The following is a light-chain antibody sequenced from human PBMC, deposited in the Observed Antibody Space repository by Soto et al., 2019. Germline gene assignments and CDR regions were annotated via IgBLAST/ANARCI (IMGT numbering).Light chain of an antibody. Sequence: QSVLTQSPSASASLGASVKLTCTLSSGHSNYAIAWHQQQPEKGPRYLMTVNSDGTHNRGDGIPDRFSGSSSGAERYLTISSLQSEDEADYYCLTWGTGIQVFGGGTQLTVL. J-gene: IGLJ2*01. CDR3: LTWGTGIQV. CDR2: VNSDGTH. CDR1: SGHSNYA. V-gene: IGLV4-69*01.